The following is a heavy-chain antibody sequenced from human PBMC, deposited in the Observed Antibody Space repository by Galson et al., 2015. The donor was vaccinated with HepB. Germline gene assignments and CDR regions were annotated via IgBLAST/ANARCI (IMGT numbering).Heavy chain of an antibody. J-gene: IGHJ4*02. CDR1: GFTLSSYS. CDR2: ISSSSSYI. Sequence: SLRLSCAASGFTLSSYSMNWVRQAPGKGLEWVSSISSSSSYIYYADSVKGRFTISRDNAKNSLYLQMNSLRAEDTAVYYCASPTDYDILTGHLYWGQGTLVTVSS. D-gene: IGHD3-9*01. CDR3: ASPTDYDILTGHLY. V-gene: IGHV3-21*01.